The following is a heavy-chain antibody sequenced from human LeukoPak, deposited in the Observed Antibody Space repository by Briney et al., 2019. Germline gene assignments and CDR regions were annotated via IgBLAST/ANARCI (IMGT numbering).Heavy chain of an antibody. J-gene: IGHJ4*02. Sequence: PGGSPRLSCTASGFSFFSYSMSWGRPAPGKGLEWGSSVCSTSSYIYYADSVKGRFTISRDNAKNSLYLQMNSLRAEDTAVYYCAREVMVPGEYGFDYWGQGTLVTVSS. V-gene: IGHV3-21*01. CDR3: AREVMVPGEYGFDY. CDR2: VCSTSSYI. CDR1: GFSFFSYS. D-gene: IGHD3-10*01.